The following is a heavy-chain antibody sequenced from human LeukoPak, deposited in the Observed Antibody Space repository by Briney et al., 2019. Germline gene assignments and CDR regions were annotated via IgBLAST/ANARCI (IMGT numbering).Heavy chain of an antibody. CDR2: INPNSGGT. J-gene: IGHJ4*02. D-gene: IGHD5-24*01. V-gene: IGHV1-2*02. CDR1: GYTFTGYY. CDR3: ARVPAEGRWLQFHFDY. Sequence: GASVKVSCKASGYTFTGYYMHWVRQAPGQGLEWMGWINPNSGGTNYAQKFQGRVTMTRDTSISTAYMELSRLRSDDTAVYYCARVPAEGRWLQFHFDYWGQGTLVTVSS.